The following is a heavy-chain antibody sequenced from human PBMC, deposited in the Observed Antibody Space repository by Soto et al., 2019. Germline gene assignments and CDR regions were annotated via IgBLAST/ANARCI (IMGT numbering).Heavy chain of an antibody. D-gene: IGHD6-25*01. CDR2: INHSGST. V-gene: IGHV4-34*01. J-gene: IGHJ4*02. CDR3: ARGTGLLDY. Sequence: SETLSLTCAVYGGSFSGYYWSWIRQPPGKGLEWIGEINHSGSTNYNPSLKSRVTISVDTSKNQFSLKLSSVTAADTAVYYCARGTGLLDYWGQGTLVTVSS. CDR1: GGSFSGYY.